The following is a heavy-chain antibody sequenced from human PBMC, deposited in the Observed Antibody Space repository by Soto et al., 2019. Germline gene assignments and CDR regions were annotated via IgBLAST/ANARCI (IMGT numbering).Heavy chain of an antibody. CDR1: GFTFSSYG. D-gene: IGHD2-15*01. CDR3: AKDQGSGLPADYFDY. CDR2: ISYDGSNK. Sequence: QVPLVESGGGVVQPGRSLRLSCAASGFTFSSYGMHWVRQAPGKGLEWVAVISYDGSNKYYADSVKGRFTISRDNSKNTLYLQMNSLRAEDTAVYYCAKDQGSGLPADYFDYWGQGTLVTVSS. J-gene: IGHJ4*02. V-gene: IGHV3-30*18.